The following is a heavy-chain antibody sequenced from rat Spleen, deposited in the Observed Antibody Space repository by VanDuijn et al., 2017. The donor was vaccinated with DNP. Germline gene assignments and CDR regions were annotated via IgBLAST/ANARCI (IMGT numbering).Heavy chain of an antibody. J-gene: IGHJ1*01. Sequence: EVQLQESGPGLVKPSQSLSLTCSVTGYSITSNYWAWIRKFPGNKMEWMGYISYSGTTSYNPSLKSRISITRDTSKNQFFLQLNSVTTEDTATYYCARSNTYYDGTYYYWYFDFWGPGTMVTVSS. V-gene: IGHV3-1*01. CDR1: GYSITSNY. CDR2: ISYSGTT. D-gene: IGHD1-12*02. CDR3: ARSNTYYDGTYYYWYFDF.